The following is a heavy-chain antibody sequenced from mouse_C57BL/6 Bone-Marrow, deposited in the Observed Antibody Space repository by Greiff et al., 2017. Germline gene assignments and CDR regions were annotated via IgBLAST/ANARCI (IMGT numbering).Heavy chain of an antibody. CDR3: ERLPRAGSMGY. J-gene: IGHJ4*01. CDR2: ISNGGGST. V-gene: IGHV5-12*01. D-gene: IGHD3-3*01. Sequence: EVQLVESGGGLVQPGGSLKLSCAASGFTFSDYYMYWVRQTPEKRLEWVANISNGGGSTYYPDTVKGRFTIYRDNAKNTLYLQMSRLKSEHTAMYYWERLPRAGSMGYWGQGTSVTVSS. CDR1: GFTFSDYY.